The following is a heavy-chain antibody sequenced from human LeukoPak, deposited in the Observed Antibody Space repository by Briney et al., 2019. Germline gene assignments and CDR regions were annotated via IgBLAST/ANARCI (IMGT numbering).Heavy chain of an antibody. CDR2: ISSSGVNT. J-gene: IGHJ4*02. Sequence: GGSPRLSCAASGFTFSSYAMNCVRQAPGKGLQWVSTISSSGVNTYYADSVKGRFTISRDNSRNTLSLKMNSLRAEDTAVYYCARTAPGYWGQGTLVTVSS. V-gene: IGHV3-23*01. CDR1: GFTFSSYA. CDR3: ARTAPGY. D-gene: IGHD1/OR15-1a*01.